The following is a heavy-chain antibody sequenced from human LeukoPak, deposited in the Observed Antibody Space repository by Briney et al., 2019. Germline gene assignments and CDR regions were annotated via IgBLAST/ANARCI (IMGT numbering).Heavy chain of an antibody. CDR1: GFTFSSYS. CDR3: ARDCPHDFRDLRPDS. D-gene: IGHD2/OR15-2a*01. CDR2: ISSSSSYI. V-gene: IGHV3-21*01. Sequence: KSGGSLRLSCAASGFTFSSYSMNWVRQAPGKGLEWVSSISSSSSYIYYADSVKGRFTISRDNAMNSLYLQMNNLRVEDTAVYYCARDCPHDFRDLRPDSWGQGTVVTVSS. J-gene: IGHJ4*02.